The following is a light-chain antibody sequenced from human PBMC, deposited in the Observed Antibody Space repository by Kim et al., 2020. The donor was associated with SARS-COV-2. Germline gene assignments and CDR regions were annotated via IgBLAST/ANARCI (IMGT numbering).Light chain of an antibody. J-gene: IGLJ2*01. V-gene: IGLV2-8*01. Sequence: GQSGTNPSTGTSSDVGGYNYASWYQQHPGKAPKLLFYEVSTRPSGVPDRFSGSKSGSTSSLTVSGLQAEDESDYYCGSYAGSNNLGFGGGTQLTV. CDR2: EVS. CDR1: SSDVGGYNY. CDR3: GSYAGSNNLG.